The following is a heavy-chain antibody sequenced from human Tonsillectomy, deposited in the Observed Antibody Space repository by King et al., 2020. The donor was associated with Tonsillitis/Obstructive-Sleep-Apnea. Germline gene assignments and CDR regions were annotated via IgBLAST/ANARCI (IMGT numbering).Heavy chain of an antibody. D-gene: IGHD1/OR15-1a*01. CDR1: GFTFSIYA. CDR2: ISYDGINK. V-gene: IGHV3-30*04. Sequence: VQLVESGGGVVQPGRSLRLSCAASGFTFSIYAMHWVRQAPGKGLEWVAVISYDGINKYYADSVKGRFTISRDDSKNTLYLQMNSLRTEDTAAYYCARDAKTTGNYYYYYGMDVGGQGTTVTVSS. CDR3: ARDAKTTGNYYYYYGMDV. J-gene: IGHJ6*02.